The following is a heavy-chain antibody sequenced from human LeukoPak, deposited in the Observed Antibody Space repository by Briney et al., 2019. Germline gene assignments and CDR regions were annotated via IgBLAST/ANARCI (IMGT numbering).Heavy chain of an antibody. V-gene: IGHV1-46*01. CDR3: AATSPYMVRGVIPFDY. J-gene: IGHJ4*02. CDR1: GYTFTSYY. D-gene: IGHD3-10*01. CDR2: INPSGGST. Sequence: ASVKVSCKASGYTFTSYYMHWVRQAPGQGLEWMGIINPSGGSTSYAQKFQGRVIMTRDMSTSTAYMELSSLRSEDTAVYYCAATSPYMVRGVIPFDYWGQGTLVTVSS.